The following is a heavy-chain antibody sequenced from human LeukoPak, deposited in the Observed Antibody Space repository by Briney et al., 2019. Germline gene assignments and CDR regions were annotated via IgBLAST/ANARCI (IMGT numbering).Heavy chain of an antibody. Sequence: SETLSLTCAVYGGSFSGYYWSWIRQPPGKGLEWIGEINHSGSTNYNPSLKSRVTISVDTSKNQFSLKLSSVTAADTAVYYCARLGRTYSYGSNFDYWGQGTLVTVSS. CDR3: ARLGRTYSYGSNFDY. J-gene: IGHJ4*02. CDR2: INHSGST. D-gene: IGHD5-18*01. CDR1: GGSFSGYY. V-gene: IGHV4-34*01.